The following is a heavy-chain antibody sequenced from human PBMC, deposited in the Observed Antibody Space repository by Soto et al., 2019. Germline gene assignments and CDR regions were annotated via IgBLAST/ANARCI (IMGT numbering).Heavy chain of an antibody. CDR1: GGSISSYY. D-gene: IGHD5-18*01. Sequence: SETLSLTCTVSGGSISSYYWSWIRQPPGKGLEWIGYIYYSGSTSYNPSLKSRVTISVDTSKNQFSLKLSSVTAADTAVYYCARSRGYSYGLNWFDPWGQGTLVTVSS. CDR2: IYYSGST. V-gene: IGHV4-59*01. CDR3: ARSRGYSYGLNWFDP. J-gene: IGHJ5*02.